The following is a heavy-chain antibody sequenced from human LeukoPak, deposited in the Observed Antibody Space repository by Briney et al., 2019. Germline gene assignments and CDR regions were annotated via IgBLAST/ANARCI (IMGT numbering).Heavy chain of an antibody. D-gene: IGHD3-16*02. J-gene: IGHJ5*02. V-gene: IGHV4-34*01. CDR2: INHSGST. CDR1: VGSFSGYY. CDR3: ARVAVYDYVWRSYRHLPGWFDP. Sequence: HPSETLSLTCAVYVGSFSGYYWSWLRQPPGKGLEWIGEINHSGSTNYNPSLKSRVTISVDTSKNQFSLKLRSVTAANTAVYYCARVAVYDYVWRSYRHLPGWFDPWGQGTLVTVSS.